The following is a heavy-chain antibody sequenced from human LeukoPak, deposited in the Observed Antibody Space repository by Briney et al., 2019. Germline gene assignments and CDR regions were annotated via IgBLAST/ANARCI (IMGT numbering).Heavy chain of an antibody. CDR3: ARTRYSGSYGGADY. D-gene: IGHD1-26*01. J-gene: IGHJ4*02. CDR1: GFTFDAYG. V-gene: IGHV3-20*01. Sequence: PGGSLRLSCAASGFTFDAYGMTWVRQAPGKGLEWVSGINWNGGTTGYADSVKDRFTISRDNAKNSLYLQMSSLRAEDTALYHCARTRYSGSYGGADYWGQGTLVTVSS. CDR2: INWNGGTT.